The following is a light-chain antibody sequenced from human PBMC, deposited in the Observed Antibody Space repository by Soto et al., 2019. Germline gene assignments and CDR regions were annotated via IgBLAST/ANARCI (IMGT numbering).Light chain of an antibody. V-gene: IGKV1-39*01. Sequence: DIQVTQSPSSLSASIGDRVTITCRASKSIRKYLNWYQQKPGKAPSLLIYAVSILQSGVPSRVSGYGSGTEFTLTTSSLQPEDVATYDCQQSYYTPRTVGQGTKVDIK. CDR3: QQSYYTPRT. CDR2: AVS. CDR1: KSIRKY. J-gene: IGKJ1*01.